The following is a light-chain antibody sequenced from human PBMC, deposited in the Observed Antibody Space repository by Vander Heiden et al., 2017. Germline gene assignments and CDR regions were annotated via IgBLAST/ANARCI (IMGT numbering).Light chain of an antibody. J-gene: IGKJ4*01. CDR2: AAS. CDR3: QQCYSYRLT. CDR1: QGIRSY. Sequence: AFRMTQSPPPFSASTGDRVTITCRASQGIRSYLAWYQQKPGKAPKLLIYAASTLQSGVPSRFGGSGSGTDFTLTISCLQSEDFATYYCQQCYSYRLTFGGGTKVEIK. V-gene: IGKV1-8*01.